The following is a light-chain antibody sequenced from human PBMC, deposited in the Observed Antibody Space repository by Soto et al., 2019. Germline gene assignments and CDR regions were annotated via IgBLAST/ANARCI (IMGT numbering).Light chain of an antibody. CDR3: QQYSSYFLMYT. Sequence: DIQMTQSPSTLSASVGDRVTITCRASQSISSWLAWYQQKPGKAPKLLIYDASSLESGVPSRFSGSGSGTEFTLTISSLQPDDFATYYCQQYSSYFLMYTFGQGTKLEIK. V-gene: IGKV1-5*01. CDR1: QSISSW. CDR2: DAS. J-gene: IGKJ2*01.